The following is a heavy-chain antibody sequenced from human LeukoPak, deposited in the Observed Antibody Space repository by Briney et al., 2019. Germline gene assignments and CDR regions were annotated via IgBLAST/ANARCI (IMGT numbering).Heavy chain of an antibody. CDR2: ISSSSNI. V-gene: IGHV3-21*01. Sequence: GGSLRLSCAASGFTFSSYSMNWVRQAPGKGLEWVSSISSSSNIYYADSVKGRFTISRDHDQNSLYLQMNSLRVEDTAVYYCARCTTGRTFGSLREIKRSREIDYWGQGTLVTVSS. CDR1: GFTFSSYS. J-gene: IGHJ4*02. D-gene: IGHD1-1*01. CDR3: ARCTTGRTFGSLREIKRSREIDY.